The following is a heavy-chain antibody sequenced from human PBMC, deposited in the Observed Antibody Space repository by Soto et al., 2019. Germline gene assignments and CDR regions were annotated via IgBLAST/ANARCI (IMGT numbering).Heavy chain of an antibody. Sequence: SETLSLTCTVSGGSISSYYWSWIRQPPGKGLEWIGYIYYSGSTNYNPSLKSRVTISVDTSKNQFSLKLSSVTAAGTAVYYCAREAHYDILTGSNNWFDPWGQGTLVTVSS. V-gene: IGHV4-59*01. CDR1: GGSISSYY. D-gene: IGHD3-9*01. CDR3: AREAHYDILTGSNNWFDP. CDR2: IYYSGST. J-gene: IGHJ5*02.